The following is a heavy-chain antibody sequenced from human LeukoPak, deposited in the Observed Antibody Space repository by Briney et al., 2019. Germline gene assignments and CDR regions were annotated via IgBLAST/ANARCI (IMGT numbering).Heavy chain of an antibody. Sequence: SQTLSLTCTVSGGSISSGSYYWSWIRQPAGKGLEWIGRIYTSGSTNYNPSLKSRVTISVDTSKNQFSLKLSSVTAADTAVYYCAYGRLRGFDYWGQGTQVTVSS. CDR3: AYGRLRGFDY. CDR2: IYTSGST. CDR1: GGSISSGSYY. J-gene: IGHJ4*02. V-gene: IGHV4-61*02. D-gene: IGHD4-17*01.